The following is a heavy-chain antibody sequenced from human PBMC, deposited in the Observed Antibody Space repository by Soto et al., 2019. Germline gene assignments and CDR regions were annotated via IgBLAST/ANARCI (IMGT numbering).Heavy chain of an antibody. CDR2: IIPIFGTA. D-gene: IGHD6-25*01. Sequence: SVKVSCKASGGTFSSYAISWVRQAPGQGLEWMGGIIPIFGTANYAQKFQGRVTITADESTSTAYMELSSLRSEDTAVYYCARAGGSGWDYYYYGMDVWGQGTTVTVSS. CDR1: GGTFSSYA. J-gene: IGHJ6*02. V-gene: IGHV1-69*13. CDR3: ARAGGSGWDYYYYGMDV.